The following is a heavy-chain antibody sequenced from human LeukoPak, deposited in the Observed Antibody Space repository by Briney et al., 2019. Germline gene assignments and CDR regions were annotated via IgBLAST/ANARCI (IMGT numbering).Heavy chain of an antibody. CDR1: GFIFSTYG. Sequence: AGGSLRLSCAASGFIFSTYGMYWVRQAPGKGLEWVAFIRYDGSNKYYADSVKGRFTISRDNSKNTLYLQMNSLRAEDTAVYYCAKDDYGDYAYWGQGTLVTVSS. CDR2: IRYDGSNK. D-gene: IGHD4-17*01. J-gene: IGHJ4*02. V-gene: IGHV3-30*02. CDR3: AKDDYGDYAY.